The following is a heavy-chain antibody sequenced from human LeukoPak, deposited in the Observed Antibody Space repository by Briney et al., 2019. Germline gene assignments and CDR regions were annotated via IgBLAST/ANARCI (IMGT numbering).Heavy chain of an antibody. CDR2: ISSSSSYI. CDR3: ARKSPDFWSGSDDY. D-gene: IGHD3-3*01. CDR1: GFTFSSYS. J-gene: IGHJ4*02. V-gene: IGHV3-21*01. Sequence: PGGSLRLSCAASGFTFSSYSMNWVRQAPGKGLEWVSSISSSSSYIYYADSVKGRFTISRDNAKNSLYLQMNSLRAEDMAVYYCARKSPDFWSGSDDYWGQGTLVTVSS.